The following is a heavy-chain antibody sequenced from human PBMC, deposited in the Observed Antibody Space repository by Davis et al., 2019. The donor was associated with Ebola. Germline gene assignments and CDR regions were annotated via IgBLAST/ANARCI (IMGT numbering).Heavy chain of an antibody. CDR1: GYTFTSYA. D-gene: IGHD6-13*01. CDR2: INAGNGNT. J-gene: IGHJ3*02. CDR3: AREGGYSSSWYGGAFDI. Sequence: ASVKVSCKASGYTFTSYAMHWVRQAPGQRLEWMGWINAGNGNTKYSQKFQGRVTITRDTSASTAYMELSSLRSEDTAVYYCAREGGYSSSWYGGAFDIWGQGRMVTVSS. V-gene: IGHV1-3*01.